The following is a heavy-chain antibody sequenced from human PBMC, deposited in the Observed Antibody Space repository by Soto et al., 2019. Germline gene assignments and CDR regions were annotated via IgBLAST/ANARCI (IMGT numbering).Heavy chain of an antibody. CDR3: ARGSLKRLGMDV. CDR1: GGTFSSYT. Sequence: SVKVSCKASGGTFSSYTISWVRQAPGQGLEWMGRIIPILGIANYAQKFQGRVTITADKSTSTAYMELSSVTAADTAVYYCARGSLKRLGMDVWGQGTTVTVSS. V-gene: IGHV1-69*02. CDR2: IIPILGIA. J-gene: IGHJ6*02. D-gene: IGHD1-1*01.